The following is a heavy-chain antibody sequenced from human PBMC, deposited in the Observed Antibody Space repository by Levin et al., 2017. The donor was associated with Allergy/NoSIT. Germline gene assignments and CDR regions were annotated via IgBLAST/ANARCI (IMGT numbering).Heavy chain of an antibody. J-gene: IGHJ6*02. Sequence: RGESLKISCKGSGYSFTSYWIGWVRQMPGKGLEWMGIIYPGDSDTRYSPSFQGQVTISADKSISTAYLQWSSLKASDTAMYYCARHGRGDYVWGSYRDDGMDVWGQGTTVTVSS. CDR2: IYPGDSDT. CDR3: ARHGRGDYVWGSYRDDGMDV. CDR1: GYSFTSYW. V-gene: IGHV5-51*01. D-gene: IGHD3-16*02.